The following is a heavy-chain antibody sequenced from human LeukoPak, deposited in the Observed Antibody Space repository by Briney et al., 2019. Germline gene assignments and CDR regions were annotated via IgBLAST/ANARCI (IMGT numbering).Heavy chain of an antibody. CDR2: INPNSGGT. CDR1: GYTFTGYY. Sequence: ASVKVSCKASGYTFTGYYMHWVRQAPGQGLEWMGWINPNSGGTNYAQKFQGRFTMTRDSPMSTAYMELSRMRSDDTAVYYCARAVAADRAGRYYYGMDVWGERATV. J-gene: IGHJ6*02. V-gene: IGHV1-2*02. CDR3: ARAVAADRAGRYYYGMDV. D-gene: IGHD6-19*01.